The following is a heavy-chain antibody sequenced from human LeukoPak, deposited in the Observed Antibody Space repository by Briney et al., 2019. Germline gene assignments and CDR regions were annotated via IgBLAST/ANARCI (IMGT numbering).Heavy chain of an antibody. D-gene: IGHD3-10*01. CDR2: IYCSGST. Sequence: SETLSLTCTVSGGSISSSSYYWGWIRQPPGKGLEWIGSIYCSGSTYYNPSLKSRVTISVDTSKNRFSLKLSSVTAADTAVYYCARLGGGSYFDYWGQGTLVTVSS. CDR3: ARLGGGSYFDY. V-gene: IGHV4-39*01. J-gene: IGHJ4*02. CDR1: GGSISSSSYY.